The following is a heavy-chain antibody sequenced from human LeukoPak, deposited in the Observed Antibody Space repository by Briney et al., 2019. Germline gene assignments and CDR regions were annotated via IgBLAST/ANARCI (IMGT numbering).Heavy chain of an antibody. V-gene: IGHV1-69*01. CDR1: GGTFSSYA. Sequence: ASVKVSCKASGGTFSSYAISWVRQAPGQGLEWMGGIIPIFGTVNYAQKFQGRVTITADESTSTAYMELSSLRSEDTAVYYCARVGCSSTSCHGEFDYWGQGTLVTVSS. D-gene: IGHD2-2*01. J-gene: IGHJ4*02. CDR2: IIPIFGTV. CDR3: ARVGCSSTSCHGEFDY.